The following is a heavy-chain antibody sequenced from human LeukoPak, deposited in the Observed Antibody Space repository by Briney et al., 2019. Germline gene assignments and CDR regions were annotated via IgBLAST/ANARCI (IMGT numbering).Heavy chain of an antibody. Sequence: GSLRLSCAASGFTFSSYEMNWVRQAPGEGLEWVSYISSSGTPIHYVDSVKGRFTISRDNAKNSLFLQMNSLRAEDTAVYYCAREKTACGGDCYDSWGQGTLVTVSS. CDR1: GFTFSSYE. CDR2: ISSSGTPI. D-gene: IGHD2-21*01. V-gene: IGHV3-48*03. CDR3: AREKTACGGDCYDS. J-gene: IGHJ4*02.